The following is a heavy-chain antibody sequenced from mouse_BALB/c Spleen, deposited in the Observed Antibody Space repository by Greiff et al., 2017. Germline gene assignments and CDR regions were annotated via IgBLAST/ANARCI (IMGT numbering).Heavy chain of an antibody. V-gene: IGHV2-6-4*01. CDR2: IWGGGST. CDR3: ARGDASTVVAKNAMDY. J-gene: IGHJ4*01. D-gene: IGHD1-1*01. CDR1: GFSLSRYS. Sequence: QVQLQQSGPELVAPSQSLSITCTVSGFSLSRYSVHWVRQPPGKGLEWLGMIWGGGSTDYNSALKSRLSISKDNSKSQVFLKMNSLQTDDTAMYYCARGDASTVVAKNAMDYWGQGTSVTVSS.